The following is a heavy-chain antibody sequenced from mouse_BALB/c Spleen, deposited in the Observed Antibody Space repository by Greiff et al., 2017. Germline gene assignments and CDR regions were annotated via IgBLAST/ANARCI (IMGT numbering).Heavy chain of an antibody. CDR2: ISSGSSTI. Sequence: EVKLMESGGGLVQPGGSRKLSCAASGFTFSSFGMHWVRQAPEKGLEWVAYISSGSSTIYYADTVKGRFTISRDNPKNTLFLQMTSLRSEDTAMYYCARSGDGNYVYAMDYWGQGTSVTVSS. CDR1: GFTFSSFG. CDR3: ARSGDGNYVYAMDY. V-gene: IGHV5-17*02. D-gene: IGHD2-1*01. J-gene: IGHJ4*01.